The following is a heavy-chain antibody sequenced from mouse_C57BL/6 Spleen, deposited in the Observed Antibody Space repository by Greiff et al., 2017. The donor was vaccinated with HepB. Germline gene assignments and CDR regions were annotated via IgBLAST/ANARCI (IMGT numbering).Heavy chain of an antibody. J-gene: IGHJ1*03. Sequence: EVQGVESGGGLVQPGGSMKLSCVASGFTFSNYWMNWVRQSPEKGLEWVAQIRLKSDNYATHYAESVKGRFTISRDDSKSSVYLQMNNLRAEDTGIYYCTSARYDGVFDVWGTGTTVTVSS. D-gene: IGHD2-14*01. V-gene: IGHV6-3*01. CDR3: TSARYDGVFDV. CDR1: GFTFSNYW. CDR2: IRLKSDNYAT.